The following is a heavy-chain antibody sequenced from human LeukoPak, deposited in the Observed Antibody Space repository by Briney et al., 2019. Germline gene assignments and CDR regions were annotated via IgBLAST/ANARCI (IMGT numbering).Heavy chain of an antibody. Sequence: GGSLRLSCAASGFTFSSYSMNWVRQAPGKGLEWVSSISSSSSYIYYADSVKGRFTISRDNAKNSLYLQMNSLRAEDTAMYYCARRSSGSPPFYFDYWGQGTLVTVSS. CDR3: ARRSSGSPPFYFDY. CDR2: ISSSSSYI. CDR1: GFTFSSYS. V-gene: IGHV3-21*01. J-gene: IGHJ4*02. D-gene: IGHD1-26*01.